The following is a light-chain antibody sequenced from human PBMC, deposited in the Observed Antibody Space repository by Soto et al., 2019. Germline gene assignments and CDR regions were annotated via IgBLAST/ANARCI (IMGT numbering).Light chain of an antibody. V-gene: IGKV1-39*01. CDR2: AAS. CDR1: QSISSY. CDR3: QQSYSTPYT. J-gene: IGKJ2*01. Sequence: DIQMTQSPSSLSASVGDRVTITCRASQSISSYLNWYQQKPGKAPKLLIYAASSLQSGVPSRFSGSGSATDFTLTISSLQPEDFATDYCQQSYSTPYTFGQGTKLEIK.